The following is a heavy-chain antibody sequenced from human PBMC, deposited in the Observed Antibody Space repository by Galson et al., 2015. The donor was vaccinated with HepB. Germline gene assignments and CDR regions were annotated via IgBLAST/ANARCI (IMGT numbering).Heavy chain of an antibody. V-gene: IGHV3-48*01. Sequence: SLRLSCAASGFTFSSYSMNWVRQAPGKGLEWVSYISSSSSTIYYADSVKGRFTISRDNAKNSLYLQMNSLRGEDTAVYYCARVAEYSGYDSGWFDPWGQGTLVTVSS. J-gene: IGHJ5*02. CDR3: ARVAEYSGYDSGWFDP. D-gene: IGHD5-12*01. CDR1: GFTFSSYS. CDR2: ISSSSSTI.